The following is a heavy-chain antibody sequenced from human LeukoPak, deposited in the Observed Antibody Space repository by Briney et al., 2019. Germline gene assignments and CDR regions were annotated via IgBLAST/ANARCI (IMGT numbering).Heavy chain of an antibody. Sequence: SETLFLTCTVSGGSISSGDYYWSWIRQPPGKGLEWIGYIYYSGSTYYNPSLKSRVTISVDTSKNQFSLKLSSVTAADTAVYYCARLGYCSSTSCLPNAFDIWGQGTMVTVSS. J-gene: IGHJ3*02. CDR3: ARLGYCSSTSCLPNAFDI. CDR1: GGSISSGDYY. V-gene: IGHV4-30-4*08. CDR2: IYYSGST. D-gene: IGHD2-2*01.